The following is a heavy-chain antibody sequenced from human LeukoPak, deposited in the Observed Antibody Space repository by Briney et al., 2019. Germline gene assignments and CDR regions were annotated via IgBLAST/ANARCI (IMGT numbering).Heavy chain of an antibody. V-gene: IGHV4-59*12. Sequence: PSETLSLTCTVSGGSISSYYWSWIRQPPGKGLEWIGYIYYSGSTYYNPSLKSRVTISVDTSKNQFSLKLSSVTAADTAVYYCARDHRRQLRRWFDPWGQGTLVTVSS. D-gene: IGHD1-26*01. J-gene: IGHJ5*02. CDR1: GGSISSYY. CDR3: ARDHRRQLRRWFDP. CDR2: IYYSGST.